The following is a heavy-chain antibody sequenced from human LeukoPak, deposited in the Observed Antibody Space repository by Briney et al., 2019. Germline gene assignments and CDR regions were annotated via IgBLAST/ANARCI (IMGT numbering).Heavy chain of an antibody. CDR3: ARDHSYCSSTSCSPSFSDYGMDV. CDR1: GGSISSYY. V-gene: IGHV4-4*07. D-gene: IGHD2-2*01. CDR2: IYTSGST. Sequence: SETLSLTCTVSGGSISSYYWSWIRQPAGKGLEWIGRIYTSGSTNYNPSLKSRVTMSVDPSKNQFSLKLSSVTAADTAVYYCARDHSYCSSTSCSPSFSDYGMDVWGQGTTVTVSS. J-gene: IGHJ6*02.